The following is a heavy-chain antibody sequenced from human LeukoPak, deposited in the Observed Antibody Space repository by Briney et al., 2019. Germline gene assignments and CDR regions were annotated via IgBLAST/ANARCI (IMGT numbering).Heavy chain of an antibody. V-gene: IGHV3-11*03. D-gene: IGHD5-24*01. CDR1: GFTFSDYY. CDR3: ARSRDGYNHGAFDI. J-gene: IGHJ3*02. CDR2: ISSSSSYT. Sequence: PAGSLRLSCAASGFTFSDYYMSWIRQAPGKGLEWVSYISSSSSYTNYADSVKGRFTISRDNAKNSLYLQMNSLRAEDTAVYYCARSRDGYNHGAFDIWGQGTMVTVSS.